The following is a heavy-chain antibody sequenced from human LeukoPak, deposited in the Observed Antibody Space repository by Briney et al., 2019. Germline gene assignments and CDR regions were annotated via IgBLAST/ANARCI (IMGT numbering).Heavy chain of an antibody. V-gene: IGHV4-59*01. CDR3: ASSFMYSSSWYGGFDP. CDR1: GGSISSYY. D-gene: IGHD6-13*01. J-gene: IGHJ5*02. Sequence: SETLSLTCTVSGGSISSYYWSWIRQPPGKGLEWIGYIYYSGSTNYNPSLKSRVTISVDTSKNQFSLKLSSVTAADTAVYYCASSFMYSSSWYGGFDPWGQGTLVTVSS. CDR2: IYYSGST.